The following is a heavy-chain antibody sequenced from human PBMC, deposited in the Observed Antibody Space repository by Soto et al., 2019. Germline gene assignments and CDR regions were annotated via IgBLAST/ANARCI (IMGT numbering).Heavy chain of an antibody. CDR2: VHYSGVT. D-gene: IGHD3-16*01. Sequence: PSETLSLTCTVSGGSVNGYYWSWIRQPPGKGLEWIGYVHYSGVTHYNPSLKSRVTMSIDTSNNRFSLRLNSVTAPDTAVYYCARAPAAYYDDRGKWTRYLDSWGQGALVTVSS. V-gene: IGHV4-59*02. CDR3: ARAPAAYYDDRGKWTRYLDS. J-gene: IGHJ4*02. CDR1: GGSVNGYY.